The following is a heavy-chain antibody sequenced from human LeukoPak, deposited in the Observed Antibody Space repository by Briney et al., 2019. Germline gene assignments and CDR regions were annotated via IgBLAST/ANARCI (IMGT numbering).Heavy chain of an antibody. J-gene: IGHJ3*01. CDR3: ARDIVVTTTYAFDV. V-gene: IGHV3-21*01. D-gene: IGHD3-22*01. CDR1: GFTFSTYI. CDR2: ISRSSNYI. Sequence: GGSLRLSCAASGFTFSTYIMNWVRQAPGKGLEWVSSISRSSNYIYYADSLRGRFTISRDNAKNSLYLQMNSLRAEDTAVYYCARDIVVTTTYAFDVWGQGTMVTVSS.